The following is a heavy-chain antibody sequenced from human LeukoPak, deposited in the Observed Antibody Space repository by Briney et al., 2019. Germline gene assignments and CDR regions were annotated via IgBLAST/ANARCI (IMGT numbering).Heavy chain of an antibody. D-gene: IGHD3-10*01. V-gene: IGHV3-21*01. J-gene: IGHJ4*02. CDR3: ARGSGSGSYYPRFDY. CDR1: GFTLSSYS. Sequence: GGSLRLSCAASGFTLSSYSMNWVRQAPGKGLEWVAYISSSSDYIYCADSVKGRFTISRDNARNSLYLQMNSLRAEDTAVYYCARGSGSGSYYPRFDYWGQGTLVTVSS. CDR2: ISSSSDYI.